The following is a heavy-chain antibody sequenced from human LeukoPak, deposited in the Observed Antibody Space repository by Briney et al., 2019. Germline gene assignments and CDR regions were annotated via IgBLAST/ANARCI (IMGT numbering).Heavy chain of an antibody. V-gene: IGHV4-59*12. CDR2: IFYRGGT. D-gene: IGHD3-10*01. CDR1: GGSISSYY. Sequence: SETLSLTCTVSGGSISSYYWSWIRQPPGKGLEWIGNIFYRGGTYYSPSLKSRVTISLDTSTVTAADTAVYYCAKSNGYGLVDIWGQGTMVTVSS. J-gene: IGHJ3*02. CDR3: AKSNGYGLVDI.